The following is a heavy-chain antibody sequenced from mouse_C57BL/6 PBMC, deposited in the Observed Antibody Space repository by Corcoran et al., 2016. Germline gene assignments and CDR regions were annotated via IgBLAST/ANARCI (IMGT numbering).Heavy chain of an antibody. CDR2: IYPGSGNT. Sequence: QVQLKQSGAELVRPGASVQLSCKASGYTFTDYYINWVTQRPGQGLEWIARIYPGSGNTYYNEKFKGKATLTAEKSSSTASMQLSSLTSEDSAVYFCARHGSSYPYYYAMYYWGQGTSVTVSA. J-gene: IGHJ4*01. V-gene: IGHV1-76*01. CDR3: ARHGSSYPYYYAMYY. CDR1: GYTFTDYY. D-gene: IGHD1-1*01.